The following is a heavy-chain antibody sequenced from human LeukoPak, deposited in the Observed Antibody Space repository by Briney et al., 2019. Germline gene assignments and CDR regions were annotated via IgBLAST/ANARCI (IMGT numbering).Heavy chain of an antibody. V-gene: IGHV1-69*13. CDR1: GGTFSSYA. Sequence: SVKVSCKASGGTFSSYAISWVRQAPGQGLEWMGGIIPIFGTANYAQKFQGRVTITADESTSTAYMELSSLRSEDTAVYYCARGSLQLRTSRYYFDYWGQGTLVTVSS. J-gene: IGHJ4*02. CDR2: IIPIFGTA. D-gene: IGHD2-2*01. CDR3: ARGSLQLRTSRYYFDY.